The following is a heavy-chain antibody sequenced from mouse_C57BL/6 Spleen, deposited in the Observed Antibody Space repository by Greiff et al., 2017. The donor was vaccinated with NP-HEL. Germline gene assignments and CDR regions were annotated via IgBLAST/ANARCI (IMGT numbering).Heavy chain of an antibody. CDR1: GYTFTSYW. CDR3: ARWMEKNYYSNPYYYAMDS. D-gene: IGHD2-5*01. CDR2: IHPNSGST. V-gene: IGHV1-64*01. Sequence: QVQLQQPGAELVKPGASVKLSCKASGYTFTSYWMHWVKQRPGQGLEWIGMIHPNSGSTNYNEKFKSKATLTVDKSSSTAYMQLSSLTSEDSAVYYCARWMEKNYYSNPYYYAMDSWGQGTSVTVSS. J-gene: IGHJ4*01.